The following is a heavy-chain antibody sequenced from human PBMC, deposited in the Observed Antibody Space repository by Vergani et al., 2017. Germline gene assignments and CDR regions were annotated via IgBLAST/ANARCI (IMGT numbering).Heavy chain of an antibody. CDR3: ARDPITMVRGVITTYFDY. V-gene: IGHV3-30*03. Sequence: QVQLVESGGGLVKPGGSLRLSCAASGFTFSSYGMHWVRQAPGKGLEWVAVISYDGSNKYYADSVKGRFTISRDNSKNTLYLQMNSLRAEDTAVYYCARDPITMVRGVITTYFDYWGQGTLVTVSS. CDR2: ISYDGSNK. J-gene: IGHJ4*02. CDR1: GFTFSSYG. D-gene: IGHD3-10*01.